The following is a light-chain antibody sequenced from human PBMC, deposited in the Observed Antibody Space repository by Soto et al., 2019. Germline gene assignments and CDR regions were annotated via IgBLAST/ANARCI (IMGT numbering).Light chain of an antibody. V-gene: IGLV1-40*01. Sequence: QSVLTQPASVSGAPGQWIIISCTGSSSNIGSDAGVSWYLQRPGTAPKLLISENTNRPSGVPNRFSASKSGTTASLAIAGLQADDEADYFCRSYSVSQTAYVFGTGTKVTVL. CDR1: SSNIGSDAG. CDR3: RSYSVSQTAYV. CDR2: ENT. J-gene: IGLJ1*01.